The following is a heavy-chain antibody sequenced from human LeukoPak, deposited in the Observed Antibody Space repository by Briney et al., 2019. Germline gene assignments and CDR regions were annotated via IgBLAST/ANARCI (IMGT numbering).Heavy chain of an antibody. CDR2: IYTTGKT. D-gene: IGHD3-16*02. CDR3: ARHCYTASHYFLDF. Sequence: PSETLSLTCTVSSDSITRYYWGWVRQPAGRGLEWIGRIYTTGKTDYNPSLKSRLTMSVDTSKRQFSLNLRSVASADTAIYYCARHCYTASHYFLDFWSQGTLVTVSS. V-gene: IGHV4-4*07. J-gene: IGHJ4*02. CDR1: SDSITRYY.